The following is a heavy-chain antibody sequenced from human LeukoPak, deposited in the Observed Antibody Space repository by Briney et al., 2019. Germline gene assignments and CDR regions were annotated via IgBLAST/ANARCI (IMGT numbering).Heavy chain of an antibody. V-gene: IGHV1-46*01. Sequence: GASVKVSCKASGYTFTSYYMHWVRQAPGQGLEWMGIINPSGGSTSYAQKFQGRVTMTRDTSTGTVYMELSSLRSEDTAVYYCARHLIGSGSYYTAGYWGQGTLVTVSS. CDR1: GYTFTSYY. CDR2: INPSGGST. CDR3: ARHLIGSGSYYTAGY. J-gene: IGHJ4*02. D-gene: IGHD3-10*01.